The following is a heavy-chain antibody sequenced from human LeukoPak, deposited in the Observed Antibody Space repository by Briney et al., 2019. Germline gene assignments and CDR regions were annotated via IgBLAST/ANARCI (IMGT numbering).Heavy chain of an antibody. Sequence: GGSLRLSCAAPGFTVSSNYMNWVRQAPGKGLEWVSAISGSGGSPYYADSVKGRFTISRDNSKTTLYLQTNSLRAEDTAVYYCARGEGTGKGLRFWGQGTLVTVSS. CDR3: ARGEGTGKGLRF. CDR2: ISGSGGSP. V-gene: IGHV3-23*01. CDR1: GFTVSSNY. D-gene: IGHD3-10*01. J-gene: IGHJ4*02.